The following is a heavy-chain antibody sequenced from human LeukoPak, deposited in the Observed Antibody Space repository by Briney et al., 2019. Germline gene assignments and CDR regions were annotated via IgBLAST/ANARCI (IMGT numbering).Heavy chain of an antibody. CDR2: ISTISTYI. V-gene: IGHV3-21*01. J-gene: IGHJ6*02. Sequence: AGSLRLSSAAPGFTSSVTSINWVRHAPGKELEWVSSISTISTYINYAASVTGRFTISRDNAKNSLYLQMNSLRAEDTAVYYCARDRIGYCSSTSCPGSNYYYYSMDVWGPGTTVTVSS. D-gene: IGHD2-2*01. CDR3: ARDRIGYCSSTSCPGSNYYYYSMDV. CDR1: GFTSSVTS.